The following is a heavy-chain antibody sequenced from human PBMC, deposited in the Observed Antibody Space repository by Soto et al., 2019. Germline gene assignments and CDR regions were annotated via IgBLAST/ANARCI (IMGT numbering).Heavy chain of an antibody. CDR1: GFTFVDYA. V-gene: IGHV3-9*01. CDR3: AKDIAAAGTGRYFQH. D-gene: IGHD6-13*01. Sequence: EVQLVESGGGLVQPGGSLRLSCAASGFTFVDYAMHWVRQAPGKGLEWVSGISWNSGSIGYADSVKGRFTISRDNAKNSLYLQMNSLRAEDTALYYCAKDIAAAGTGRYFQHWGQGTLVTVSS. CDR2: ISWNSGSI. J-gene: IGHJ1*01.